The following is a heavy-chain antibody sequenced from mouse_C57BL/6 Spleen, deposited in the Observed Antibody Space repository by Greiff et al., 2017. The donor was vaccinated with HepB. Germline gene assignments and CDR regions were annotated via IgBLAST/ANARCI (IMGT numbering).Heavy chain of an antibody. D-gene: IGHD2-5*01. CDR1: GYTFTSYW. V-gene: IGHV1-52*01. CDR3: ARDYSNYVAWFAY. J-gene: IGHJ3*01. CDR2: IDPSDSET. Sequence: VKLQQPGAELVRPGSSVKLSCKASGYTFTSYWMHWVKQRPIQGLEWIGNIDPSDSETHYNQKFKDKATLTVDKSSSTAYMQLSSLTSEDSAVYYCARDYSNYVAWFAYWGQGTLVTVSA.